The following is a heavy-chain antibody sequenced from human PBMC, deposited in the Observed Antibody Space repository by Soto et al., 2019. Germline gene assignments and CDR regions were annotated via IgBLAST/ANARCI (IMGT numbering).Heavy chain of an antibody. CDR3: ARGSVPLRSNTGFDP. J-gene: IGHJ5*02. CDR2: IIPIFGTT. D-gene: IGHD3-3*01. V-gene: IGHV1-69*06. Sequence: ASVKVSCKASGGTFSSYAISWVRQAPGQGLEWMGGIIPIFGTTNYAQKFQGRVTITADKSTSAAYMELSSLRSEDTAVYYCARGSVPLRSNTGFDPWGQGTLVTVSS. CDR1: GGTFSSYA.